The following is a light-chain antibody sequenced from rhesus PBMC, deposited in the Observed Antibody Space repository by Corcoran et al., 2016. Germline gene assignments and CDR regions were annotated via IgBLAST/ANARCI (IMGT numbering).Light chain of an antibody. CDR2: AAS. Sequence: DIQMTQSPSSLSASVGDRVTITCRASQGIDTYLVWYQQKPGKAPNLLIYAASTLQSGVPSRFSGSRSWTDVTLTITNLQPEDYGTYYCQQHHTYPYTFGQGTKVDVK. J-gene: IGKJ2*01. CDR3: QQHHTYPYT. CDR1: QGIDTY. V-gene: IGKV1-25*01.